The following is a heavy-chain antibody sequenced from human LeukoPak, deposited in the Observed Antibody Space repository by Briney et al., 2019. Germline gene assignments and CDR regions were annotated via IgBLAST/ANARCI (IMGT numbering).Heavy chain of an antibody. Sequence: ASVKVSCKSSGYTFTNYGVSWVRQAPGQGLEWMGCISTYTGNTNYAQKLQARVTLTTDTSTSTAYMELGSLTSDDTAVYYCERDRPMPYSTGWLNWFDPWGQGTLVTVSS. D-gene: IGHD6-19*01. CDR1: GYTFTNYG. CDR3: ERDRPMPYSTGWLNWFDP. J-gene: IGHJ5*02. V-gene: IGHV1-18*01. CDR2: ISTYTGNT.